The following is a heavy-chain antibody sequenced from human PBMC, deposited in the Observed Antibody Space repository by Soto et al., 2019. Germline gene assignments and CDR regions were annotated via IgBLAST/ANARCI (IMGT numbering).Heavy chain of an antibody. CDR3: AHSSRGYYYCFDV. Sequence: QITLKESGPTLVKPTQTLTLTCTVSGLSLSTRGVGVGWIRQPPGKALEWLALLYWDDDKGYSPSLNSRLTIPKDTTKNQVVPTVNNMDPRDTATYCLAHSSRGYYYCFDVWGQGTLVTVSS. J-gene: IGHJ4*02. CDR1: GLSLSTRGVG. D-gene: IGHD5-18*01. V-gene: IGHV2-5*02. CDR2: LYWDDDK.